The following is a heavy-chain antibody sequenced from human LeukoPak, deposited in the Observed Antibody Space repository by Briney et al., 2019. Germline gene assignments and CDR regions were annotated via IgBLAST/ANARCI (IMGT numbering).Heavy chain of an antibody. D-gene: IGHD3-10*01. J-gene: IGHJ4*02. CDR1: GFTVSRNY. Sequence: GGSLRLSCAGSGFTVSRNYMSWVRQAPGKGLEWVSVIYSDGSTFHTDSVKGRFAISRDKSKNTVYLQMNSLRGEDTAVYYCGKAPYGSGTYRSYYFDYWGQGTLVTVSS. CDR3: GKAPYGSGTYRSYYFDY. V-gene: IGHV3-66*01. CDR2: IYSDGST.